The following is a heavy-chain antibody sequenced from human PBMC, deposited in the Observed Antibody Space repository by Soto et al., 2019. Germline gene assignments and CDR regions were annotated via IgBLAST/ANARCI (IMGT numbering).Heavy chain of an antibody. Sequence: PGGSLRLSCAASGFTFSSYAMSWVRQAPGKGLEWVSAISGSGGSTYYADSVKGRFTISRDNSKNTLYLQMNSLRAEDTAVYYCTASSGWYNAFDIWGKGTMVTVAS. V-gene: IGHV3-23*01. J-gene: IGHJ3*02. CDR1: GFTFSSYA. CDR2: ISGSGGST. CDR3: TASSGWYNAFDI. D-gene: IGHD6-19*01.